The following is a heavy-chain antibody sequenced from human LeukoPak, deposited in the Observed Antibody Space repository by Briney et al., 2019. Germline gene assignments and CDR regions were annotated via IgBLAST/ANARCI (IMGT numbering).Heavy chain of an antibody. J-gene: IGHJ6*03. Sequence: GESLQISCKGSGYSFTNYWIGWVRPMPGKGLEWMGIIYPGDSDTRYSPSFQGQVTISADNSINTAYLQWSSLKASDTAMYYCARRDYFYYYMDVWGKGTTVTVSS. CDR2: IYPGDSDT. CDR1: GYSFTNYW. CDR3: ARRDYFYYYMDV. V-gene: IGHV5-51*01.